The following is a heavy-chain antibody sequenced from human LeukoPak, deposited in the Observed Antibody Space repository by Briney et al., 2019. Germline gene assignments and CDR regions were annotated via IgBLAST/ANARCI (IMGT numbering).Heavy chain of an antibody. CDR3: AKKKTDYSYPSSFDY. CDR1: GFTFNRYN. Sequence: GGSLRLSCAASGFTFNRYNMNWVRRAPGKGLEWVSSISTSSSYIYYADSVRGRFTISRDNAKNTLYLQMNSLRAEDTAVYYCAKKKTDYSYPSSFDYWGQGTLVTVSS. V-gene: IGHV3-21*01. CDR2: ISTSSSYI. D-gene: IGHD4-11*01. J-gene: IGHJ4*02.